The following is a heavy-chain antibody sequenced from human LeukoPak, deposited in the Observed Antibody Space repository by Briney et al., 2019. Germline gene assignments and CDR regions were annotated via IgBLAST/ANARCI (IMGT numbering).Heavy chain of an antibody. D-gene: IGHD6-6*01. J-gene: IGHJ4*02. CDR2: LFHSGTI. Sequence: SETLSLTCTVSNYSISSDYYWGWIRQPPGQGLEWIGSLFHSGTIYYTPSLKSRVTTSVDTSNNRFSLKLMSVTAADTAVYYCARATRPRGDFDYWGQGTLVTVSS. CDR1: NYSISSDYY. V-gene: IGHV4-38-2*02. CDR3: ARATRPRGDFDY.